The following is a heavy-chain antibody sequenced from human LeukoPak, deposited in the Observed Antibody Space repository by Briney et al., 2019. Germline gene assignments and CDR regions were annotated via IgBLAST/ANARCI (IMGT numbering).Heavy chain of an antibody. D-gene: IGHD4-17*01. J-gene: IGHJ3*02. V-gene: IGHV3-30-3*01. CDR2: ISYDGSNK. Sequence: GGSLRLSCAASGFTFSSYAMHWVRQAPGKGLEWVAVISYDGSNKYYADSVKGRFTISRDNSKNTLYLQMNSLRAEDTAVYYCARDHEVDYGDYVGAFDIWGQGTMVTVSS. CDR1: GFTFSSYA. CDR3: ARDHEVDYGDYVGAFDI.